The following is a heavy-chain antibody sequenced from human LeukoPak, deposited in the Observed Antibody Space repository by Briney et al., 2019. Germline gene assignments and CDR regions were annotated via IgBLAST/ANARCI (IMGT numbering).Heavy chain of an antibody. CDR2: ISGSGGST. Sequence: GGSLRLSCAAPGFTFSSYAMSWVRQAPGKGLEWVSAISGSGGSTYYADYVKGRFTISRDNSKNTLYLQMNSLRAEDTAVYYCAKEKYGGNSVDYWGQGTLVTVSS. V-gene: IGHV3-23*01. CDR3: AKEKYGGNSVDY. J-gene: IGHJ4*02. CDR1: GFTFSSYA. D-gene: IGHD4-23*01.